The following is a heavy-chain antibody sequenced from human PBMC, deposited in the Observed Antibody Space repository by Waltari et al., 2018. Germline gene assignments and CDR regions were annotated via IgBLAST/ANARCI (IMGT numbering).Heavy chain of an antibody. J-gene: IGHJ4*02. Sequence: QVQLAQSGAELQEPGASVTVSCKASGYTFTLYFIYWVRQVPGQGLEWMGWINPNSGDTKYAQSFQGRVSMTRDSSTSTAYLEVNRLRSDDTATYFCARVKRGGSYYDFWGQGTLVSVSS. CDR1: GYTFTLYF. CDR3: ARVKRGGSYYDF. CDR2: INPNSGDT. V-gene: IGHV1-2*02. D-gene: IGHD3-10*01.